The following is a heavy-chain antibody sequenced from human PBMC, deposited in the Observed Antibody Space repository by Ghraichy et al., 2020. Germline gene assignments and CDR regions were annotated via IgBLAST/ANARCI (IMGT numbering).Heavy chain of an antibody. J-gene: IGHJ4*02. CDR3: VRSNGYLDY. V-gene: IGHV3-74*01. CDR2: ISSDERTT. D-gene: IGHD3-22*01. Sequence: GGSLRLSCAASGFTFGSFWIHWVRQAPGKGLVWVSHISSDERTTNYADSVKGRFTISRDNAKNTLYLQMNSLRAEDTALYYCVRSNGYLDYWGQGTLVTVSS. CDR1: GFTFGSFW.